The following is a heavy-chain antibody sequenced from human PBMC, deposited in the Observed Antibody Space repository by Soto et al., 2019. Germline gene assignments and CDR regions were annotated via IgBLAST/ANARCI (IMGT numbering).Heavy chain of an antibody. Sequence: QMQLQQWGAGLLKPSETLSLTCAVYGGPFNDYYWSWIRQPPGAGLEWIGEINHRGSTPDNPSLKSRVTLSVDTSKSPYSLKLSSVTAADTAVYYCARVERGTRTTVVDSFDLWGQGTIVTLSS. CDR1: GGPFNDYY. D-gene: IGHD1-1*01. V-gene: IGHV4-34*01. CDR2: INHRGST. CDR3: ARVERGTRTTVVDSFDL. J-gene: IGHJ3*01.